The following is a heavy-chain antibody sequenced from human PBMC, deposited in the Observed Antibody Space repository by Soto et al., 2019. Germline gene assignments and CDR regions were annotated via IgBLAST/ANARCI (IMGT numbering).Heavy chain of an antibody. V-gene: IGHV3-21*01. CDR3: ARDRQQLASIYGMDV. Sequence: GXLILSFSASGCTFSSYSMNWVRQAQGKGLEWVSSISSSSSYIYYADSVKGRFTISRDNAKNSLYLQMNSLRAEDTAVYYCARDRQQLASIYGMDVWGQGTTVTVSS. CDR2: ISSSSSYI. J-gene: IGHJ6*02. CDR1: GCTFSSYS. D-gene: IGHD6-13*01.